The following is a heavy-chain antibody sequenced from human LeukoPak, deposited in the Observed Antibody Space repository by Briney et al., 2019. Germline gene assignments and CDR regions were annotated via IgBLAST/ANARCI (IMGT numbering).Heavy chain of an antibody. D-gene: IGHD6-13*01. V-gene: IGHV1-69*13. CDR2: IVPMFGTV. CDR1: GYTFTSYG. Sequence: SVKVSCKASGYTFTSYGISWVRQAPGQGLEWMGGIVPMFGTVNYAQKFQGRVTITADESTSTASMKLSGLTSEDTAVYYCARDSPDTSSWYWFDPWGQGTLVAVSS. CDR3: ARDSPDTSSWYWFDP. J-gene: IGHJ5*02.